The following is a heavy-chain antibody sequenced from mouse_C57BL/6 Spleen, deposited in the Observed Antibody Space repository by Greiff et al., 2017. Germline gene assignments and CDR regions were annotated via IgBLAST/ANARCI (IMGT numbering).Heavy chain of an antibody. CDR2: IHPNSGST. J-gene: IGHJ2*01. Sequence: QVQLQQPGAELVKPGASVPLSCKASGYTFTSYWMHWVKQRPGQGLEWIGIIHPNSGSTNYNEKFKSKATLTVYKSSGTAYMQLSSLTSEDSAVYYCASASYYFDYWGQGTTLTVSS. V-gene: IGHV1-64*01. CDR3: ASASYYFDY. CDR1: GYTFTSYW.